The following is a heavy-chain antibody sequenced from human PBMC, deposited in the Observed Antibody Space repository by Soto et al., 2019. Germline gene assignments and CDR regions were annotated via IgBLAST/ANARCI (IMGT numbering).Heavy chain of an antibody. D-gene: IGHD7-27*01. Sequence: QVQLQESGPGLVKPSQTLSLTCTVSGGSISSGGYFWSWIRQPPGKGLVWIGHIYNSGTTYNNPSLKSRVTMSVDTSMNQFSLKLSSVTAADTAVYYCTRGPSGDKVDYWGQGALVTVSS. CDR1: GGSISSGGYF. CDR3: TRGPSGDKVDY. CDR2: IYNSGTT. J-gene: IGHJ4*02. V-gene: IGHV4-30-4*01.